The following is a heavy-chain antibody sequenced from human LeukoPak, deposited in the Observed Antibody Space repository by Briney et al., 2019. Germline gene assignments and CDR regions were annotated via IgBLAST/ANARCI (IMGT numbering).Heavy chain of an antibody. D-gene: IGHD3-22*01. CDR2: IYYSGST. J-gene: IGHJ4*02. CDR1: GGSISSSSYY. CDR3: ARGDYDSSGYPYFDY. V-gene: IGHV4-61*01. Sequence: SETLSLTCTVSGGSISSSSYYWSWIRQPPGKGLEWIGYIYYSGSTNYNPSLKSRVTISVDTSKNQFSLKLSSVTAADTAVYYCARGDYDSSGYPYFDYWGQGTLVTVSS.